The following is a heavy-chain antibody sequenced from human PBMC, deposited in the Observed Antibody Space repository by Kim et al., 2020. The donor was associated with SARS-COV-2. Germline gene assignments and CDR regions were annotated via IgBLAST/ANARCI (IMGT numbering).Heavy chain of an antibody. CDR1: GFTFSSYS. D-gene: IGHD3-22*01. J-gene: IGHJ4*02. V-gene: IGHV3-48*02. Sequence: GGSLRLSCAASGFTFSSYSMNWVRQAPGKGLEWVSYISSSSSTIYYADSVKGRFTISRDNAKNSLYLQMNSLRDEDTAVYYCARGPTMIVVLPLDYWGQGTLVTVSS. CDR3: ARGPTMIVVLPLDY. CDR2: ISSSSSTI.